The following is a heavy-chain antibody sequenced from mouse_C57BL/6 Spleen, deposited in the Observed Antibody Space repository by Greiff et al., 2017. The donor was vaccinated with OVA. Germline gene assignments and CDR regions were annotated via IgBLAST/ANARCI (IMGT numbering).Heavy chain of an antibody. Sequence: VQLQQSGAELVKPGASVKLSCTASGFNIKDYYMHWVKQRTEQGLEWIGRIDPEDGETKYAPKFQGKATITADQSSNTAYLQLSSLTSEDTAFYYCSSPLYYDSSSKAMDYWGQGTSVTVSA. CDR3: SSPLYYDSSSKAMDY. CDR1: GFNIKDYY. V-gene: IGHV14-2*01. CDR2: IDPEDGET. J-gene: IGHJ4*01. D-gene: IGHD1-1*01.